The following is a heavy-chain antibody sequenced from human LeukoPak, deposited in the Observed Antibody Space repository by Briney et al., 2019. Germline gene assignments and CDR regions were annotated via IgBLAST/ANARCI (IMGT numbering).Heavy chain of an antibody. Sequence: SETLSHTCTVSGASLSGSGYYWGWTRQPPGTGLEWLGEIIHSGSTNYNPSLKSRVTISVDTSKNQFSLKLSSVTAADTAVYYCARGPGDAGRKGYYYYYMDVWGKGTTVTVSS. CDR3: ARGPGDAGRKGYYYYYMDV. J-gene: IGHJ6*03. V-gene: IGHV4-39*07. D-gene: IGHD4-17*01. CDR2: IIHSGST. CDR1: GASLSGSGYY.